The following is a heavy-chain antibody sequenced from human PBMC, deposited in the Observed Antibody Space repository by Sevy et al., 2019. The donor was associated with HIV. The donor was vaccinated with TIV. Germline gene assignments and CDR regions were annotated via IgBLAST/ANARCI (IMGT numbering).Heavy chain of an antibody. D-gene: IGHD3-10*01. CDR2: IYHSGST. V-gene: IGHV4-38-2*01. CDR3: ARMKGRGSGSYYSYYYYMDV. CDR1: GYSISSGYY. Sequence: SETLSLTCAVSGYSISSGYYWGWIRQPPGKGLEWIGSIYHSGSTYYNPSLKSRVTISVDTSKNQFSLKLSSVTAADTAVYYCARMKGRGSGSYYSYYYYMDVWGKGTTVTVSS. J-gene: IGHJ6*03.